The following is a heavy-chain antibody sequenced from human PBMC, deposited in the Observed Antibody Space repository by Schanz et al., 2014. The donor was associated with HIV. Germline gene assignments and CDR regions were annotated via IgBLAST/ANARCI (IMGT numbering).Heavy chain of an antibody. CDR1: GFTFSSSG. J-gene: IGHJ4*02. CDR2: ISYDGSNK. V-gene: IGHV3-30*03. CDR3: ARVKGAVDY. Sequence: QVQLVESGGGVVQPGRSLRLSCAASGFTFSSSGMHWVRQAPGKGLQWVAVISYDGSNKYYADSVKGRFTISRDNSKNTLYLQMNSLRAEDTAVYYCARVKGAVDYWGQGTLVTVSS.